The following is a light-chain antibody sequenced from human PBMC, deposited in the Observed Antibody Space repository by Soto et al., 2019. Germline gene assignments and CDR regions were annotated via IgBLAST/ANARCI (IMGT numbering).Light chain of an antibody. Sequence: QSVLTQPPSASATPGQRVTISCSGSDSNIGSKYVYWYQQLPGTAPKLLMYRNNQRPSGVPDRFSGSKSGTSASLAITGLRSEDEADYYCAAWDSSLGGPAFGGVTKLTVL. CDR2: RNN. J-gene: IGLJ2*01. V-gene: IGLV1-47*01. CDR3: AAWDSSLGGPA. CDR1: DSNIGSKY.